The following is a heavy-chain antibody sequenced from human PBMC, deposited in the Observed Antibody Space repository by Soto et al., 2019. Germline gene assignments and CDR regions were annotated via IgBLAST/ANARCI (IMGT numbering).Heavy chain of an antibody. Sequence: EVPLVESGGGLIQPGGALRLTCTASGFSLSHYWMHWIRQAPGKGLVWVSRINLDGSSTDYAPSVKGRFTISRDNAKNTLYLQMNSLAADDTAVYYCARGWGFTDYRGRGTLVTVSS. CDR3: ARGWGFTDY. V-gene: IGHV3-74*01. CDR1: GFSLSHYW. CDR2: INLDGSST. D-gene: IGHD7-27*01. J-gene: IGHJ4*02.